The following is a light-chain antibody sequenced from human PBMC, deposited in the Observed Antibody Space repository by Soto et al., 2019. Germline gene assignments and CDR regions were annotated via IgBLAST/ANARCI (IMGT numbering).Light chain of an antibody. CDR2: DAS. CDR1: QSVSHA. J-gene: IGKJ5*01. Sequence: EVVLTQSPATLSLSPGDRATLSCRSSQSVSHALAWYQQKPGQAPRLLIHDASSRATGNPARFSGSGSETDFTLTISSLEPEDFAVYYCQQRGSWPPSITFGQGTRLEIK. CDR3: QQRGSWPPSIT. V-gene: IGKV3-11*01.